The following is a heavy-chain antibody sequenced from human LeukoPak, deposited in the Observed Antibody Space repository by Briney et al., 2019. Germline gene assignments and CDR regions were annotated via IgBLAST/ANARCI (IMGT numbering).Heavy chain of an antibody. J-gene: IGHJ4*02. Sequence: ASVKVSCKVSGYTFTKLSMHWVRQAPGKGLEWMGGFHPENGETIYAQKFQGRVTMTEETSTDTAYMELSSLTSEDTAVYYCATPRIANYSPPRYWGQGTLVTVSS. D-gene: IGHD2-21*01. CDR3: ATPRIANYSPPRY. V-gene: IGHV1-24*01. CDR2: FHPENGET. CDR1: GYTFTKLS.